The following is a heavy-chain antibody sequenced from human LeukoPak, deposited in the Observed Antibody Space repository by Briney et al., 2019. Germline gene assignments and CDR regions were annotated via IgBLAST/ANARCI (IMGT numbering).Heavy chain of an antibody. J-gene: IGHJ4*01. CDR3: ARGGVGATLYYFDY. Sequence: GGPLRSSGAASGITFDKYGMSWVRQAPGKGLKWVSAINWNGGSIGYADSVKGRFTVSRDNAKNPLYLQMNSLRAEDTALYYCARGGVGATLYYFDYWGHGSLVRVSS. CDR2: INWNGGSI. CDR1: GITFDKYG. V-gene: IGHV3-20*04. D-gene: IGHD1-26*01.